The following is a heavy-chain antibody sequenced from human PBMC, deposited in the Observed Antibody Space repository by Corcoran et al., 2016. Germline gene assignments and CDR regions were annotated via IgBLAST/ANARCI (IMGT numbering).Heavy chain of an antibody. CDR1: GGTFSSYA. D-gene: IGHD2-2*01. J-gene: IGHJ6*02. Sequence: QVQLVQSGAEVKKPGSSVKVSCKASGGTFSSYAISWVRQAPGQGLEWMGGIIPIFGTANYAQKFQGRVTITADKSTSTAYMELSSLRSEETAVDYCSQPSPGYWSSTSCYHGYYHYGMDVWGQGTTVTVSS. V-gene: IGHV1-69*06. CDR3: SQPSPGYWSSTSCYHGYYHYGMDV. CDR2: IIPIFGTA.